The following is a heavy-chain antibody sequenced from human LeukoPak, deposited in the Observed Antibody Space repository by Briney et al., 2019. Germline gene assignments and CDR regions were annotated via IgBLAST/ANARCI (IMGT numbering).Heavy chain of an antibody. D-gene: IGHD2-2*01. V-gene: IGHV4-39*01. CDR1: GGSISSSNSY. CDR2: IYYSGTT. J-gene: IGHJ3*02. CDR3: ARHGNIVVLPDASNAFDI. Sequence: SETLSLTCTVSGGSISSSNSYWAWIRQSPGKGREWFVNIYYSGTTYYNPSLKSRVTISVDTSKSQFSLRLSSVTAAEAAVYYCARHGNIVVLPDASNAFDIWGQGAMVTVSS.